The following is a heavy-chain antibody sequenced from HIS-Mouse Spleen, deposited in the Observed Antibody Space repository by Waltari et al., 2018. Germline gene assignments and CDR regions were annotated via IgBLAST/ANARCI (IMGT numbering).Heavy chain of an antibody. CDR2: IVTAGET. CDR3: ARGVINWDAFDI. V-gene: IGHV3-13*01. J-gene: IGHJ3*02. CDR1: GFTFSSYD. Sequence: EVQLVESGGGLVQPGGSLRLSCAASGFTFSSYDMHWVRQATGKGREWVSAIVTAGETYYPGYVKGRFTISRENAKNSLYLQMNSLRAGDTAVYYCARGVINWDAFDIWGQGTMVTVSS. D-gene: IGHD1-1*01.